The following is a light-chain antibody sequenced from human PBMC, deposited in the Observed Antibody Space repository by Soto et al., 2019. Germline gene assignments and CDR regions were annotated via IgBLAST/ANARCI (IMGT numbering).Light chain of an antibody. CDR2: GAS. CDR1: QRVSSS. Sequence: EVGMTQSPSTLSLSPGDRATLSCRASQRVSSSLACYQQKPGQAPRLLIYGASTRAAGIPDRFSGSGSETEFTLTISSLQGEDFAIYYCQQYNNWWTFGQGTKVEIK. J-gene: IGKJ1*01. CDR3: QQYNNWWT. V-gene: IGKV3-15*01.